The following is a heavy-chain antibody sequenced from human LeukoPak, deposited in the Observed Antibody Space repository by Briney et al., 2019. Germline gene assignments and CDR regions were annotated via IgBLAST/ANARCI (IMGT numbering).Heavy chain of an antibody. V-gene: IGHV3-33*01. CDR3: ARHGRSSSGSIDAFDI. CDR2: IWYDGSNK. Sequence: GGSLRLSCAASGFTFSSYGMHWVRQAPGKGLEWVAAIWYDGSNKYYADSVKGRFTISRDNSKNTLYLQMNSLRAEDTAVYYCARHGRSSSGSIDAFDIWGQGTMVTVSS. J-gene: IGHJ3*02. CDR1: GFTFSSYG. D-gene: IGHD3-22*01.